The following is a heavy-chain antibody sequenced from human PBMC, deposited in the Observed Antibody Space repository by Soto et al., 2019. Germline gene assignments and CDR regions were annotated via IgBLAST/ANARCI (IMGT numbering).Heavy chain of an antibody. V-gene: IGHV3-66*01. J-gene: IGHJ5*02. CDR1: GFTVRSSY. CDR3: AREYCSSTSCLNWFDP. CDR2: IYSDDYT. D-gene: IGHD2-2*01. Sequence: GGSLRLSCAASGFTVRSSYMSWVRQVPGKGLEWVSIIYSDDYTYYAASVKGRLTISRDNSRNTLYLQMNSLRAEDTAVYYCAREYCSSTSCLNWFDPWGQGTLVTVS.